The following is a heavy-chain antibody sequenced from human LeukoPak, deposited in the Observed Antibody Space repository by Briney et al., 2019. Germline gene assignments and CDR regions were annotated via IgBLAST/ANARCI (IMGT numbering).Heavy chain of an antibody. CDR3: ARLTTGYDFWSGYYRGYYYYGMDV. J-gene: IGHJ6*02. V-gene: IGHV4-34*01. CDR1: GGSFSGYY. CDR2: INHSGST. D-gene: IGHD3-3*01. Sequence: PSETLSLTCAVYGGSFSGYYWSWIRQPPGKGLEWIGEINHSGSTNYNPSLKSRVTISVDTSKNQFSLKLSSVTAADTAVYYCARLTTGYDFWSGYYRGYYYYGMDVWGQGTTVTVSS.